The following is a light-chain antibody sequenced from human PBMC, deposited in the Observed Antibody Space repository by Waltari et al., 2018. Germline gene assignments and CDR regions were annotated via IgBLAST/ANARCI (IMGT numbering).Light chain of an antibody. CDR2: SNN. CDR3: AAWDDSLNGREV. J-gene: IGLJ2*01. Sequence: QSVLTQPPSASGTPGQRVTISCSGSSSNIGSNTVNWYQQLPGTAPKLLIYSNNQRPSGVPDRVSGSKSGTSASLAISGLQSEDEAEYYCAAWDDSLNGREVFGGGTKLTVL. V-gene: IGLV1-44*01. CDR1: SSNIGSNT.